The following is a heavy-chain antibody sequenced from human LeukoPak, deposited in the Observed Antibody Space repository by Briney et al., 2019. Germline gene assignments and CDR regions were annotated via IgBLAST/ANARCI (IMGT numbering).Heavy chain of an antibody. Sequence: GGSLRLSCAASGFTFSNYGVHWVREAPGKGLEWVATISFDGNKKNYRESVKGRFSISRDNSNNTLYVQMNTLKIEDTAMYYCATERSGRGSLFYYGSGSYYGFGNWGQGTLVTVSS. V-gene: IGHV3-30*03. CDR2: ISFDGNKK. CDR1: GFTFSNYG. CDR3: ATERSGRGSLFYYGSGSYYGFGN. D-gene: IGHD3-10*01. J-gene: IGHJ4*02.